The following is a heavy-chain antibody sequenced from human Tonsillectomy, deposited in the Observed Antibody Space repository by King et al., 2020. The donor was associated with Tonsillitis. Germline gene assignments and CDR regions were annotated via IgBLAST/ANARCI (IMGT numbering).Heavy chain of an antibody. CDR3: ARGLISGTVPLPT. Sequence: VQLVESGGGFVQPGGSLRLSCAASGFTLSSYDMNWVRQAPGKGPEWVSFIGTSGTLTYYGDPVKGRFTVSRDNAKNSLYLQMNSLRAEDTAVYYCARGLISGTVPLPTWGQGTPVTVSS. CDR2: IGTSGTLT. D-gene: IGHD1-7*01. V-gene: IGHV3-48*03. J-gene: IGHJ5*02. CDR1: GFTLSSYD.